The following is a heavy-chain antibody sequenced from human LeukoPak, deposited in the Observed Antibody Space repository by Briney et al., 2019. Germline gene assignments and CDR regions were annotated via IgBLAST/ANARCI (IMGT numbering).Heavy chain of an antibody. V-gene: IGHV3-20*04. J-gene: IGHJ4*02. Sequence: GGSLRLSCAASGFTFDDYGMSWVRQAPGKGLEWVSGINWNGGSTGYADSVKGRFTIARDNSKNTLDLQMNSLRAEDTAVYYCARVSMATIIWYYFDYWGQGTLVTVSS. CDR1: GFTFDDYG. CDR2: INWNGGST. CDR3: ARVSMATIIWYYFDY. D-gene: IGHD5-24*01.